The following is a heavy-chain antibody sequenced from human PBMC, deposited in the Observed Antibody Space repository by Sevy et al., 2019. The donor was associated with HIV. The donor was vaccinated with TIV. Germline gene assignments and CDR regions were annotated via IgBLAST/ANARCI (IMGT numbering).Heavy chain of an antibody. Sequence: ASVKVSCKVSGYTLTELSMHWERQAPGRGLEWMGGFDPEDAETIYAQKFQGRVTMTEDTSTDTAYMELSSLRSEDTAVYYCATEGLYYYDSSGYYRIFDYWGQGTLVTVSS. V-gene: IGHV1-24*01. CDR1: GYTLTELS. J-gene: IGHJ4*02. D-gene: IGHD3-22*01. CDR3: ATEGLYYYDSSGYYRIFDY. CDR2: FDPEDAET.